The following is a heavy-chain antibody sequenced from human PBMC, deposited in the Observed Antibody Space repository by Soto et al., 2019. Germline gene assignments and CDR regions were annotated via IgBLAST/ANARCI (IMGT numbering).Heavy chain of an antibody. CDR3: ARVGSGYCSSTSCYGLARYYYGMDV. CDR2: INHSGST. D-gene: IGHD2-2*01. V-gene: IGHV4-34*01. J-gene: IGHJ6*02. CDR1: GGSFSGYY. Sequence: SETLSLTCAVYGGSFSGYYSSWIRQPPGKGLERIGEINHSGSTNYNPSLKSRVTISVDTSKNQFSLKLSSVTAADTAVYYCARVGSGYCSSTSCYGLARYYYGMDVWGQGTTVTVPS.